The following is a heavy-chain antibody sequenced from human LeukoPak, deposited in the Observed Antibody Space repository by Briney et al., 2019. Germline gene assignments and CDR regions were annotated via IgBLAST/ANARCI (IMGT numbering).Heavy chain of an antibody. J-gene: IGHJ4*02. V-gene: IGHV4-39*01. CDR3: ARPGGRLARSPFDY. CDR2: IHFSGGT. Sequence: SETLFLTCTFSGGSFSSGTFYWAWIRQPPGKGLEWIGSIHFSGGTYYNPSLKSRVTISEATSKNQFSLKVTTVTAADTAVDYCARPGGRLARSPFDYWGQGTLVTVSS. D-gene: IGHD6-19*01. CDR1: GGSFSSGTFY.